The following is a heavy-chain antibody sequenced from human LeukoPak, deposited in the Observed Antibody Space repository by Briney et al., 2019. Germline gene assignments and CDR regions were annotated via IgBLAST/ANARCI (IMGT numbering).Heavy chain of an antibody. J-gene: IGHJ4*02. CDR2: TIPTIVTP. D-gene: IGHD5-24*01. CDR3: AREKGVRDAYNFPPDYYYYDF. Sequence: SVKVSCKASGGTFISHALVWVRQAPGKGFEWMGGTIPTIVTPNYAQKFQGRITIATDESTTTAYMELTSLTSDDTAVYYCAREKGVRDAYNFPPDYYYYDFWGQGTLATVSS. CDR1: GGTFISHA. V-gene: IGHV1-69*05.